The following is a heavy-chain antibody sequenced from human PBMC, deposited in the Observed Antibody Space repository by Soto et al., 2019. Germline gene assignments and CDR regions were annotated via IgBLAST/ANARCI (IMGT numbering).Heavy chain of an antibody. J-gene: IGHJ5*02. CDR2: IYPGDSDT. D-gene: IGHD6-13*01. Sequence: GESLKISCKGSGYSFTSYWIGWVRQMPGKGLEWMGIIYPGDSDTRYSPSFQGQVTISADKSNSTAYLQWSSLKASAPAVYYCASNRYSSRWYWFDPWGQGTLVTVSS. CDR3: ASNRYSSRWYWFDP. V-gene: IGHV5-51*01. CDR1: GYSFTSYW.